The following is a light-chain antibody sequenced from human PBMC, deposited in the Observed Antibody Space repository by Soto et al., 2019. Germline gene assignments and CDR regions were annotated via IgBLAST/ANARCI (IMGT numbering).Light chain of an antibody. CDR1: DSNVGSNS. CDR2: GDN. Sequence: QSVLHQPPSASGTPGQRVTISCSGSDSNVGSNSVNWYQQLPGMAPKLLLYGDNQRPSGVPDRFSGSKSGSSAYLAISGLQSEDVAYYHCSTWDDNLSTWLFGGGTKLTVL. V-gene: IGLV1-44*01. J-gene: IGLJ3*02. CDR3: STWDDNLSTWL.